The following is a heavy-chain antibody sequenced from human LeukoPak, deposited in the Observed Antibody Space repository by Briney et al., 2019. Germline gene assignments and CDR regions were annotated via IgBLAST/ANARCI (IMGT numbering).Heavy chain of an antibody. Sequence: PSETLSLTCAVYGGSFSVYYWSWIRQPPGKGLEWIGEINHSGSTNYNPSLKSRVTISVDTSKNQFSLKLSSVTAADTAVYYCARGKDYYDSSGYYYFDYWGQGTLVTVSS. CDR1: GGSFSVYY. CDR3: ARGKDYYDSSGYYYFDY. CDR2: INHSGST. D-gene: IGHD3-22*01. V-gene: IGHV4-34*01. J-gene: IGHJ4*02.